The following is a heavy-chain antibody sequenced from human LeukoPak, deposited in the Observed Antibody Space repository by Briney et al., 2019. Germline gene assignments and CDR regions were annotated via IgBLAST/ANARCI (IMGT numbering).Heavy chain of an antibody. CDR3: ARGGRPAAIYYYYYGMDV. CDR1: GYTFTSYD. D-gene: IGHD2-2*02. J-gene: IGHJ6*02. Sequence: ASVKVSCKASGYTFTSYDINWVRQATGQGLEWMGWMNPNSGNTGYAQKFQGRVTMTRNISISTAYMELSSLRSEDTAVYYCARGGRPAAIYYYYYGMDVWGQGTTVTVSS. CDR2: MNPNSGNT. V-gene: IGHV1-8*01.